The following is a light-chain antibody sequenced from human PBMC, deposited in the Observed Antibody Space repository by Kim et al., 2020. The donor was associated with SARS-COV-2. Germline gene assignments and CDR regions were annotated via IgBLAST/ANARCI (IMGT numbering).Light chain of an antibody. Sequence: EIVLTQSPATLSLSPGEGATLSCRASQSVSIYLAWYQQRPGQAPRLLIYDASNRATGIPARFSGSGSGTDFTLTISSLEPEDFAVYYCQERSYWPPSTFGQGTRLEIK. V-gene: IGKV3-11*01. J-gene: IGKJ5*01. CDR3: QERSYWPPST. CDR2: DAS. CDR1: QSVSIY.